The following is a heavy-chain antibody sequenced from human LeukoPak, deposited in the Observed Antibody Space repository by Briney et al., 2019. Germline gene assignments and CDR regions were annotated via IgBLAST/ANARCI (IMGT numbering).Heavy chain of an antibody. D-gene: IGHD3-22*01. J-gene: IGHJ1*01. Sequence: SVKVSCKASGGTFSSYAISWVRQAPGQGLEWMGRIIPIRGIANYAQRFQGRVTITADKSTSTAYMELSSLRSEDTAVYYCARAEPAYYDSSGYYSPAEYFQHWGQGTLVTVSS. CDR3: ARAEPAYYDSSGYYSPAEYFQH. CDR1: GGTFSSYA. V-gene: IGHV1-69*04. CDR2: IIPIRGIA.